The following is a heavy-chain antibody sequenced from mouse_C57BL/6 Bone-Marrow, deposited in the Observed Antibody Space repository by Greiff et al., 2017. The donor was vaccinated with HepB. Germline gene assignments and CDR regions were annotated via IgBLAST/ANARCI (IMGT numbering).Heavy chain of an antibody. Sequence: LQQSGAELVRPGTSVKVSCKASGYAFTNYLIEWVKQRPGQGLEWIGVINPGSGGTNYNEKFKGKATLTADKSSSTAYMQLSSLTSEDSAVYFCARFTTVVATDAMDYWGQGTSVTVSS. CDR2: INPGSGGT. CDR1: GYAFTNYL. J-gene: IGHJ4*01. V-gene: IGHV1-54*01. D-gene: IGHD1-1*01. CDR3: ARFTTVVATDAMDY.